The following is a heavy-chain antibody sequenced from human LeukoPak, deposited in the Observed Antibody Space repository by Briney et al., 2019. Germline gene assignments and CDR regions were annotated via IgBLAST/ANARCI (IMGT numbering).Heavy chain of an antibody. J-gene: IGHJ4*02. Sequence: SRTLSLTCTVSGGSISSGTDYWSWIRQHPGKGLEWIGYISYSGSTYYNPSLKTRLTISVDTSKNQFSLKLDSVTAADTAFYYCARADMATVFDFWGRGTLVTVSS. V-gene: IGHV4-31*03. D-gene: IGHD5-24*01. CDR1: GGSISSGTDY. CDR2: ISYSGST. CDR3: ARADMATVFDF.